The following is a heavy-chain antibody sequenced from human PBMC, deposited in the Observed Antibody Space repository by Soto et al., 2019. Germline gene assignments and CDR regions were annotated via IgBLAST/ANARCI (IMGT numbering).Heavy chain of an antibody. CDR1: GYSFTSYW. CDR3: AITYYYDSSGYYKPDAFDI. Sequence: GESLKISCKGSGYSFTSYWISWVRQMPGKGLEWMGRIDPSDSYTNYSPSFQGHVTISADKSISTAHLQWSSLKASDTAMYYCAITYYYDSSGYYKPDAFDIWGQGTMVTVS. V-gene: IGHV5-10-1*01. CDR2: IDPSDSYT. J-gene: IGHJ3*02. D-gene: IGHD3-22*01.